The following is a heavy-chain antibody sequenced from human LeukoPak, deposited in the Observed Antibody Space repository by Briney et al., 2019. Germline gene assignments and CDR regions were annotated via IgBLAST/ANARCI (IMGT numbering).Heavy chain of an antibody. J-gene: IGHJ3*02. CDR2: ISSSSSYI. Sequence: GGSLRLSCAASGFTFSSYGMNWVRQAPGKGLDWVSSISSSSSYIYYADSVKGRFTISRDNAKNSLYLQMNSLRAEDTAVYYCARAVDYGGNSAAFDIWGQGTMVTVSS. CDR1: GFTFSSYG. D-gene: IGHD4-23*01. V-gene: IGHV3-21*01. CDR3: ARAVDYGGNSAAFDI.